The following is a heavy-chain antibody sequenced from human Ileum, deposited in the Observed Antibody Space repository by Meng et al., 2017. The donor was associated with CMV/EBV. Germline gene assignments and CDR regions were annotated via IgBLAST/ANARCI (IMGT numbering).Heavy chain of an antibody. D-gene: IGHD3-10*01. V-gene: IGHV3-7*01. CDR1: GFIFSRYW. CDR2: IRDDGSEA. J-gene: IGHJ6*02. Sequence: GESLKISCAASGFIFSRYWMSWARQAPGKGLEWVGEIRDDGSEAYYVDSVKGRFTISRDHAKNSLYLQMNSLRAEDTAVYYCAITMARGIISFYYFGMDVWGQGTTVTVSS. CDR3: AITMARGIISFYYFGMDV.